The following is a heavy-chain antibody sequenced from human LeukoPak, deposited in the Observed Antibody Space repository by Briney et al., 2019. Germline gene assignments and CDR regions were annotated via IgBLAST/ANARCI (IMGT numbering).Heavy chain of an antibody. J-gene: IGHJ4*02. V-gene: IGHV1-69*04. CDR2: IIPILGIA. CDR3: ASELERLYYFDY. D-gene: IGHD1-1*01. Sequence: ASVKVSCKASGGTFISYAISWVRQAPGQGLGWMGRIIPILGIANYAQKFQGRVTITADKSTSTAYMELSSLRSEDTAVYYCASELERLYYFDYWGQGTLVTVSS. CDR1: GGTFISYA.